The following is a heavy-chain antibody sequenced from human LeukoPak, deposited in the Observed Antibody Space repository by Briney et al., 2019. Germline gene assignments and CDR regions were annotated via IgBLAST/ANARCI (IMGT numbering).Heavy chain of an antibody. Sequence: SETLSLTCTVSAVSISSGGYYWSWIRQHPGKGLEWLGYIYYSGSTYYNPSLKSRVTISVDTSKNQFSLKLSSVTAADTAVYYCARAVSYYDSSVGAFDIWGQGTMVTVSS. J-gene: IGHJ3*02. CDR2: IYYSGST. CDR1: AVSISSGGYY. V-gene: IGHV4-31*03. D-gene: IGHD3-22*01. CDR3: ARAVSYYDSSVGAFDI.